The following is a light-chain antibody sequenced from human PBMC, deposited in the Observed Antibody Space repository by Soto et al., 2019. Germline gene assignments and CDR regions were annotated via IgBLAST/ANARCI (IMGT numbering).Light chain of an antibody. Sequence: DIVMTQSPDSLAVSLGERATINCKSSQSVLYSSNNKNYLAWYQQKPGQPPKLLIYWASTRESGVPDRFSGSGSRTDFTLTITSLQAEDVAVYYCQQYYSTPPLFTFGPGTKVDIK. CDR1: QSVLYSSNNKNY. CDR2: WAS. V-gene: IGKV4-1*01. J-gene: IGKJ3*01. CDR3: QQYYSTPPLFT.